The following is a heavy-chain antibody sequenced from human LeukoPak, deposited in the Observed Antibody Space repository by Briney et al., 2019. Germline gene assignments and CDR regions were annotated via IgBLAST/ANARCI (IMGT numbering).Heavy chain of an antibody. CDR3: ASDTRTVTSVLFDY. D-gene: IGHD4-17*01. CDR2: IYHSGST. V-gene: IGHV4-38-2*01. Sequence: PSETLSLTCAVSGYSISSGYYWGWIRQPPGKGLERIGSIYHSGSTYYNPSLKSRVTISVDASKNQFSLKLSSVTAADTAVYYCASDTRTVTSVLFDYWGLGTLVTVSS. CDR1: GYSISSGYY. J-gene: IGHJ4*02.